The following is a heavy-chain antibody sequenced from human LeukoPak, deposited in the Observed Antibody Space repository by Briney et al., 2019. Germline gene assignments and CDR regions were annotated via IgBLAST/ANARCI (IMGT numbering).Heavy chain of an antibody. Sequence: PGGSLRLSCAASGFTFSSYGMHWVRQAPGKGLEWVANIKQDGSEKDHVDSVKGRFTISRDNAKNSLYLQLNSLRAEDTAVYYCARVGALVVKKAFDIWGQGTMVTVSS. CDR2: IKQDGSEK. CDR1: GFTFSSYG. J-gene: IGHJ3*02. D-gene: IGHD2-8*02. CDR3: ARVGALVVKKAFDI. V-gene: IGHV3-7*01.